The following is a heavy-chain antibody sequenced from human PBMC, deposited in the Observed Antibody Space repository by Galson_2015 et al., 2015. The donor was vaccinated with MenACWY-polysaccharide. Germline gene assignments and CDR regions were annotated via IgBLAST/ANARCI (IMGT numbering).Heavy chain of an antibody. CDR1: GYSFTSYW. CDR3: ARNNYAGLRGYYYGMDV. D-gene: IGHD1/OR15-1a*01. Sequence: QSGAEVKKPGESLKISFEGSGYSFTSYWIAWVRQMPGKGLEWMGIIYPGDSDTRYSPSFQGQVTISADKSISTAYLQWSSLKASDTAMYYCARNNYAGLRGYYYGMDVWGQGTTVTVSS. V-gene: IGHV5-51*01. J-gene: IGHJ6*02. CDR2: IYPGDSDT.